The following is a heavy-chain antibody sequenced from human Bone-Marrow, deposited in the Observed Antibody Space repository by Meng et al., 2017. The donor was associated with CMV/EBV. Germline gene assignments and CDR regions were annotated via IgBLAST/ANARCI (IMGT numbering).Heavy chain of an antibody. CDR2: IRYDGSNK. Sequence: GGSRSLSCVVYGFTFSSYGTHCVRPAPGKGLEWVAFIRYDGSNKYYADSVKGRFTISRDNSKNTLYLQMNSLIAQDTDVYYCAKDLVRYISSWHGGIDYWGQGTLVTVSS. CDR1: GFTFSSYG. CDR3: AKDLVRYISSWHGGIDY. V-gene: IGHV3-30*02. J-gene: IGHJ4*02. D-gene: IGHD6-13*01.